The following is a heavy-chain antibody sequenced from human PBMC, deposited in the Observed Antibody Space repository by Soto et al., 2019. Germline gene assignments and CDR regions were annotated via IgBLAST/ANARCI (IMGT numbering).Heavy chain of an antibody. V-gene: IGHV3-11*01. D-gene: IGHD2-15*01. Sequence: QVQLVESGGGLVKPGGSLRLSCAASGFTFSDYDMSWIRQAPGKGLEWVSYISSSGSTIYYADSVKGRFTISRDNAKNSLYLKMNSLRDEDTAVYYCARAVSKAATFDYWGQGTLVTVSS. CDR2: ISSSGSTI. CDR1: GFTFSDYD. J-gene: IGHJ4*02. CDR3: ARAVSKAATFDY.